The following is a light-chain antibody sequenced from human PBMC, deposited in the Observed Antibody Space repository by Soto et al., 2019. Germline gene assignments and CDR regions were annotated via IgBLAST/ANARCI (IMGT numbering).Light chain of an antibody. V-gene: IGLV2-8*01. CDR3: CAYAGSGTVV. CDR2: DVT. CDR1: SSDVGGYSF. J-gene: IGLJ2*01. Sequence: QSALTQPPSASGSPGQSVTISCTGTSSDVGGYSFVSWYQQRPGKAPKLMIYDVTKRPSGVPDRFSASKSGNTASLTVSGLQAADEADYFCCAYAGSGTVVFGGGTKLTVL.